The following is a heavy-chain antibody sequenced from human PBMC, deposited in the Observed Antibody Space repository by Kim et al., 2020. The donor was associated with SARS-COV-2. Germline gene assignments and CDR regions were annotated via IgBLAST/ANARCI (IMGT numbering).Heavy chain of an antibody. Sequence: SETLSLTCTVSGGSISSSSYYWGWIRQPPGKGLEWIGNIYYSGGTYYNPSLKSRLTISVDTSKNQFSLKLSSVTAADTALYYCARHVGRTGWYRFPDCWGQGTRVTVSS. CDR2: IYYSGGT. D-gene: IGHD6-19*01. CDR1: GGSISSSSYY. V-gene: IGHV4-39*01. CDR3: ARHVGRTGWYRFPDC. J-gene: IGHJ4*02.